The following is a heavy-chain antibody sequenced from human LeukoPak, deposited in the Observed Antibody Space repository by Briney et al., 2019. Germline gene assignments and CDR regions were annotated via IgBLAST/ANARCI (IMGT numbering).Heavy chain of an antibody. J-gene: IGHJ4*02. CDR1: GGSFRGNY. CDR2: INHSGGT. Sequence: PSETLSLTCGVYGGSFRGNYWSWFRQPPGKGLEWIGEINHSGGTNYNPSLKSRVTISVDTSKNQFSLKLTSVTAADTAVYYCARRSPDFDYWGQGTLVTVSS. CDR3: ARRSPDFDY. D-gene: IGHD2-15*01. V-gene: IGHV4-34*01.